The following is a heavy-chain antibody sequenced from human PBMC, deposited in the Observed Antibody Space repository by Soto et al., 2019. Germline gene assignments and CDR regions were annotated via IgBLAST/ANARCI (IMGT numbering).Heavy chain of an antibody. CDR2: ISTYNGNT. CDR3: ARDPGYSTTWHQAFDI. Sequence: QVQLVQSGAEVKKPGASVKVSCKASDYTFTSYGISWVRQAPGQGPEWMGRISTYNGNTNYVQKLQGRVTMTTDTSTNTAYMELRSLRYDDTAVYYCARDPGYSTTWHQAFDIWGQGTMVTVSS. D-gene: IGHD6-13*01. J-gene: IGHJ3*02. V-gene: IGHV1-18*01. CDR1: DYTFTSYG.